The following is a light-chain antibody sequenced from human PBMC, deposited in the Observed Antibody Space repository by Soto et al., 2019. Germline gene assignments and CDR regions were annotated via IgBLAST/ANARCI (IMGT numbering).Light chain of an antibody. CDR1: QDSSNH. V-gene: IGKV1-33*01. CDR2: DAS. CDR3: QKHDGVPL. J-gene: IGKJ3*01. Sequence: DIQLTQSPSSLSASVGDRVTITCQASQDSSNHLNWYQQKPGKAPNLLIYDASDLETGVPSRFSGGGSGTFSSFTINSLQPEDIATYYCQKHDGVPLFGPGTKVEIK.